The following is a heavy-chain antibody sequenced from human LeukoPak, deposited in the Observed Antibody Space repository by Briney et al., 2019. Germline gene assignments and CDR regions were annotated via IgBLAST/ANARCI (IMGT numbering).Heavy chain of an antibody. CDR2: INPSGGST. V-gene: IGHV1-46*03. Sequence: GASXXXXXKXSGYTFTSXYMHWVRQAPGQGLEWMGIINPSGGSTSYAQKFQGRVTMTRDTSTSTVYMELSSLRSEDTAVYYCARGNLTYYDFWSGYHFDYWGQGTLVTVSS. D-gene: IGHD3-3*01. CDR1: GYTFTSXY. J-gene: IGHJ4*02. CDR3: ARGNLTYYDFWSGYHFDY.